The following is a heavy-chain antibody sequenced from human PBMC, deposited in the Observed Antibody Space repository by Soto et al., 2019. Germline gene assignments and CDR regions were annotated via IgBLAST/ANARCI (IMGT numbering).Heavy chain of an antibody. V-gene: IGHV3-11*01. CDR1: GFTFSDYY. CDR2: ISSSGSTI. Sequence: GGSLRLSCAASGFTFSDYYMSWIRQAPGRGLEWVSYISSSGSTIYYADSVKGRFTISRDNAKNSLYLQMNSLRAEDTAVYYCATPRGLNNWNYWFDPWGQGTLVTVSS. CDR3: ATPRGLNNWNYWFDP. J-gene: IGHJ5*02. D-gene: IGHD1-7*01.